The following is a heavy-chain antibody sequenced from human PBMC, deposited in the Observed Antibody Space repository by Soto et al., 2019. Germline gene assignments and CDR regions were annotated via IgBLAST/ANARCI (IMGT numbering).Heavy chain of an antibody. CDR3: ARTTAAIHLNY. CDR2: THHSGST. V-gene: IGHV4-34*01. D-gene: IGHD2-21*02. J-gene: IGHJ4*02. CDR1: GGSLSGNY. Sequence: PSETLSLTCAVYGGSLSGNYWGWIRQPPGKGLEWIGETHHSGSTAYNPSLKSRVTISVDTSGNQFSLKLNSVTAADTAVYYCARTTAAIHLNYWSQGTLVTVSS.